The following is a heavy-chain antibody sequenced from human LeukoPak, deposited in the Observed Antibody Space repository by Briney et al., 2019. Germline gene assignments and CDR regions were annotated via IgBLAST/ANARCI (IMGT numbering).Heavy chain of an antibody. J-gene: IGHJ4*02. CDR3: AHAGGLGVLLRWDN. V-gene: IGHV2-5*02. CDR2: IYWDDDK. D-gene: IGHD2-15*01. CDR1: GFSLSTSGVG. Sequence: SGPTLVNPTQTLTLTCTFSGFSLSTSGVGVGWIRQPPGKALEWLALIYWDDDKRYSPSLKSRLTITKDTSKNQVVLTMTNMDPVDTDTYYCAHAGGLGVLLRWDNWGQGTLVTVSS.